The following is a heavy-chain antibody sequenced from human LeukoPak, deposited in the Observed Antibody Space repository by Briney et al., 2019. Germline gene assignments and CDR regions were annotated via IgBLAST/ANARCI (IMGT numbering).Heavy chain of an antibody. J-gene: IGHJ4*02. CDR2: INHSGST. Sequence: SETLSLTCAVYGGSFSGYYWSWIRQPPGKGLEWIGEINHSGSTNYNPSLKSRVTISVDTSKNQFSLKLSSVTAADTAVYYCARRRGRFPFDYWGQGTLVTVSS. CDR3: ARRRGRFPFDY. CDR1: GGSFSGYY. D-gene: IGHD3-16*01. V-gene: IGHV4-34*01.